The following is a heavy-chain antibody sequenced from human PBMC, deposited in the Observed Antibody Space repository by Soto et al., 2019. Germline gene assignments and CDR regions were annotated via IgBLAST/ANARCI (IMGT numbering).Heavy chain of an antibody. CDR2: ISYDGSNK. CDR3: ASSKKYYYDSSGLLNDY. V-gene: IGHV3-30*03. J-gene: IGHJ4*02. CDR1: GFTFSSYG. D-gene: IGHD3-22*01. Sequence: GGSLRLSCAASGFTFSSYGMHWVRQAPGKGLEWVAVISYDGSNKYYADSVKGRFTISRDNSKNTLYLQMNSLRAEDTAVYYCASSKKYYYDSSGLLNDYWGQGTLVTVSS.